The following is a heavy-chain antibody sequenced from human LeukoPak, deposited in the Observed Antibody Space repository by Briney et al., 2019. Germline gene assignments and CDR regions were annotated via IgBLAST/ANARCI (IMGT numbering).Heavy chain of an antibody. V-gene: IGHV1-18*01. D-gene: IGHD3-10*02. CDR3: ARDGIGTDYVRYFDD. J-gene: IGHJ4*02. CDR1: GYTLSSYG. CDR2: ISGHNGNT. Sequence: PGASVKVSCKPSGYTLSSYGVTWVRQAPGHGLEWMGWISGHNGNTNYAQKFQDRVAMTTDTSTTTAYMELRSLRSDDSAVYFCARDGIGTDYVRYFDDWGQGTLVTVSS.